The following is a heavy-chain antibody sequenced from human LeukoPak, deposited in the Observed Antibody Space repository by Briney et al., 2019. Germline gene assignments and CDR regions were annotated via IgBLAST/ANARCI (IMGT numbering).Heavy chain of an antibody. CDR1: GFTFSTYA. D-gene: IGHD2-2*01. CDR3: AKLVASSTQY. V-gene: IGHV3-23*01. Sequence: PGGSLRLSCAASGFTFSTYAMTWVRQAPGKGLEWVSAISASGGSTFYADSVKGRFTISRDNSKNTLYLQMNSLRAEDTALYYCAKLVASSTQYWGQGTLVTVSS. J-gene: IGHJ4*02. CDR2: ISASGGST.